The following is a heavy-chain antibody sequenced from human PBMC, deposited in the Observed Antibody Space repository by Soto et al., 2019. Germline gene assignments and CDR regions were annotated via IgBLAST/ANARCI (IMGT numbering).Heavy chain of an antibody. CDR3: ARGRYDFWSGYSRDFDY. CDR2: IYPGDSDT. D-gene: IGHD3-3*01. V-gene: IGHV5-51*01. CDR1: GYSFTSYW. J-gene: IGHJ4*02. Sequence: GESLKISCKGSGYSFTSYWIGWVRQMPGKGLEWMGIIYPGDSDTRYSPSFQGQVTISADKSISTAYLQWSSLKASDTAMYYCARGRYDFWSGYSRDFDYWGQGTLVTVSS.